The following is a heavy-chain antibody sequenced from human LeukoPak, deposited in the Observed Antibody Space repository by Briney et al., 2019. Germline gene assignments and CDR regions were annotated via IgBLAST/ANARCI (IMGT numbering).Heavy chain of an antibody. J-gene: IGHJ4*02. CDR1: GYTFTAYY. CDR3: ARDLTRLDVDDY. CDR2: INPNSGDT. Sequence: ASVKVSCKASGYTFTAYYIHWVRQAPGQGLEWMAWINPNSGDTNYAQKFLGRVTVTSDTSISTAYRELSRLTSDDPAVYYCARDLTRLDVDDYWGQGTLVTVSS. V-gene: IGHV1-2*02. D-gene: IGHD4-11*01.